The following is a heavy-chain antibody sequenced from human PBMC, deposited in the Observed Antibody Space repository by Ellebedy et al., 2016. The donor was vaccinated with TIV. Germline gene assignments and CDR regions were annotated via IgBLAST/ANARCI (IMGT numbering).Heavy chain of an antibody. CDR1: GFTFSSYW. CDR2: MRGDGSSV. V-gene: IGHV3-74*01. Sequence: GGSLRLSCAASGFTFSSYWMYWVRQAPGNGLEWVSRMRGDGSSVTSADSVTCRFTISRDNANNSLYLQMNSLKAEDMALYYCAKDIGPVLYYVLTGYKWEYGMDVWGQGTTVTVSS. CDR3: AKDIGPVLYYVLTGYKWEYGMDV. J-gene: IGHJ6*02. D-gene: IGHD3-9*01.